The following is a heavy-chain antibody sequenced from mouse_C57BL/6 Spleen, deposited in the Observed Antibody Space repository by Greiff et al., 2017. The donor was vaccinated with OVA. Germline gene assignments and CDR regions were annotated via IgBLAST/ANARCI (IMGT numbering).Heavy chain of an antibody. Sequence: QVTLKVSGPGILQSSQTLSLTCSFSGFSLSTSGMGVSCIRQPSGKGLEWLAHIYWDDDKRYNPSLKSRLTISKDTSRNQVFLKITSVDTADTATYYCARSYYGSSDRYYYAMDYWGQGTSVTVSS. CDR2: IYWDDDK. V-gene: IGHV8-12*01. CDR3: ARSYYGSSDRYYYAMDY. CDR1: GFSLSTSGMG. J-gene: IGHJ4*01. D-gene: IGHD1-1*01.